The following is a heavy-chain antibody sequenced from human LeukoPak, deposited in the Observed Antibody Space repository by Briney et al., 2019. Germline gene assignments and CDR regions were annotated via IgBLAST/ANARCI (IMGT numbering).Heavy chain of an antibody. CDR3: ASYSWPRTVDYDFWSGYPYPFDY. Sequence: GASVKVSCKASGYPFTSGALSWVRQAPGQGLEWMGGIIPIFGTANYAQKFQGRVTITTDESTSTAYMELSSLRSEDTAVYYCASYSWPRTVDYDFWSGYPYPFDYWGQGTLVTVSS. D-gene: IGHD3-3*01. CDR2: IIPIFGTA. V-gene: IGHV1-69*05. J-gene: IGHJ4*02. CDR1: GYPFTSGA.